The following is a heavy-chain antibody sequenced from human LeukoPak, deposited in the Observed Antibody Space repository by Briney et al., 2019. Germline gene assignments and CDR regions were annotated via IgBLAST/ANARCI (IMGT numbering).Heavy chain of an antibody. Sequence: SETLSLTCTVSGGSISSYYWNWVRQPPGKGLEWIGYVNYSGSTNYNPSLKSRVTISVDTSKNQFSLKLSSVTAADTAVYYCARGVAGTDYWGQGTLVTVSS. CDR2: VNYSGST. CDR1: GGSISSYY. V-gene: IGHV4-59*12. D-gene: IGHD6-19*01. CDR3: ARGVAGTDY. J-gene: IGHJ4*02.